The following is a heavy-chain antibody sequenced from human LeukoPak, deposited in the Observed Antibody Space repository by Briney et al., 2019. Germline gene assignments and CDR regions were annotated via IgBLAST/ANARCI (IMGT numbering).Heavy chain of an antibody. V-gene: IGHV5-51*01. D-gene: IGHD2-8*01. CDR1: ENRFTNSW. CDR2: IHPGDSDT. CDR3: ARRGVQPADAFDI. J-gene: IGHJ3*02. Sequence: GESLKISCKVSENRFTNSWIGWVRQMPGKGLEWMGIIHPGDSDTRYSPSFEGQVTISADKSIRTAYLQWSSPKASDTAMYYCARRGVQPADAFDIWGQGTMVTVSS.